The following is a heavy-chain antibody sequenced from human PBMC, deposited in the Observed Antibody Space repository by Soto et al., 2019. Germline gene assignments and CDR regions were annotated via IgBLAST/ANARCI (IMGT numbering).Heavy chain of an antibody. V-gene: IGHV1-3*01. Sequence: QVQLVQSGDEVKKPGASVKGSCKASGYTFTSYAMHWMRQAPGQWLEWMGWINAGNGNTKYSQKFQGRVTITRDTSASTAYMELSSLRSEDTAVYYCARGPGGPDGPGDYWGQGTLVTVSS. D-gene: IGHD1-26*01. CDR1: GYTFTSYA. J-gene: IGHJ4*02. CDR2: INAGNGNT. CDR3: ARGPGGPDGPGDY.